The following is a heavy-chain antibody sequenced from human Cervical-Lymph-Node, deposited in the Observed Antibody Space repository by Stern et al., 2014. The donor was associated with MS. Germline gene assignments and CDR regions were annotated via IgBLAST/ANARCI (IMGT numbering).Heavy chain of an antibody. Sequence: EVQLVQSGAEVKKPGESLKISCKGSGYSFRSYWIGWVRQIPGKGLEWMGIIWPDDSDTRYNPSFQGQVTISADKSISTAFLQWSSLKASDTAKYYCVRRYTIGDEDESWGQGTLVVVSS. V-gene: IGHV5-51*03. CDR3: VRRYTIGDEDES. CDR1: GYSFRSYW. CDR2: IWPDDSDT. J-gene: IGHJ5*02. D-gene: IGHD4-17*01.